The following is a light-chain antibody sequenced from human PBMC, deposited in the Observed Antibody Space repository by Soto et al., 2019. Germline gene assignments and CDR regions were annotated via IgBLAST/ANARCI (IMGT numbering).Light chain of an antibody. V-gene: IGKV1-12*01. CDR3: QQASSFPLT. CDR1: QGISTW. J-gene: IGKJ4*01. Sequence: DIQMTQSPSSVSASVGDRVTITCRASQGISTWLAWFQQIPGQAPKLLIYAASNLQSGVPSRFSGSGSETDFTLTISSPPPEDVATYYCQQASSFPLTFGGGTKVEIK. CDR2: AAS.